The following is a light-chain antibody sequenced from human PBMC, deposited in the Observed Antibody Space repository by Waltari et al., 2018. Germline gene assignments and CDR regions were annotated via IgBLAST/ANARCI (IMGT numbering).Light chain of an antibody. CDR2: GSY. CDR3: QQYNNWPRGFS. J-gene: IGKJ3*01. Sequence: ETVMTQSPATLSVSPGDRATLSCRASESISSNLAWYQQNPGQAPRLLIYGSYTRATVIPARFSGSGSGTEFTLTISSLQSEDFAVYFCQQYNNWPRGFSFGPGTKVDIK. V-gene: IGKV3-15*01. CDR1: ESISSN.